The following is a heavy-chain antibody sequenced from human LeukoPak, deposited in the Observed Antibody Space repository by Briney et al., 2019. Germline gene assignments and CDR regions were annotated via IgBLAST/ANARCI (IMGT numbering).Heavy chain of an antibody. Sequence: GASVKVSCKASGYTFTGYYMHWVRQAPGQGLEWMGWINPNSGGTNYAQKFQGRVTMTRDMSTSTVYMELSSLRSEDTAVYYCARESYCSGGSCYTYYFDYWGQGTLVTVSS. D-gene: IGHD2-15*01. CDR2: INPNSGGT. V-gene: IGHV1-2*02. CDR3: ARESYCSGGSCYTYYFDY. J-gene: IGHJ4*02. CDR1: GYTFTGYY.